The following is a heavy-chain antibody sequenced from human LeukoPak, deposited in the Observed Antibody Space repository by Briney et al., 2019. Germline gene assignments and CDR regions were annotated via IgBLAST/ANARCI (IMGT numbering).Heavy chain of an antibody. J-gene: IGHJ4*02. CDR3: ARTRPTVEGWGFDY. V-gene: IGHV1-46*01. D-gene: IGHD4-23*01. CDR2: INPSGGST. CDR1: GYTFTSYY. Sequence: ASVKVSCKASGYTFTSYYMHWVRQAPGQGLEWMGIINPSGGSTSYAQKFQGRVTMTTDTPTTTAYMELRSLISDDTALYYCARTRPTVEGWGFDYWGQGTLVTVSS.